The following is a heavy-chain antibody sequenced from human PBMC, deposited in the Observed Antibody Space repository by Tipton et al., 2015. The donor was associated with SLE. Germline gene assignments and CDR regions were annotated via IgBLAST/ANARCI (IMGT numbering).Heavy chain of an antibody. D-gene: IGHD6-25*01. CDR1: GGSISSYY. CDR2: IYYSGST. J-gene: IGHJ4*02. V-gene: IGHV4-59*12. CDR3: ARWETTSSGFDY. Sequence: TLSLTCTVSGGSISSYYWTWIRQPPGKGLECIGYIYYSGSTNYNPSLKSRVTISVDTSKNQFSLKMSSVTAADTAVYYCARWETTSSGFDYWGQGTLVTVSS.